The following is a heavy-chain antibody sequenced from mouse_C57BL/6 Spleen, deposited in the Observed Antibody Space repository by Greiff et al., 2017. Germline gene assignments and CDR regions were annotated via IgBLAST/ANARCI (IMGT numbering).Heavy chain of an antibody. CDR3: ARSYYGTPHGGFDY. CDR1: GYAFSSYW. CDR2: IYPGDGDT. J-gene: IGHJ2*01. Sequence: VQLQQSGAELVKPGASVKISCKASGYAFSSYWMNWVKQRPGKGLEWIGQIYPGDGDTNYNGKFKGKATLTADKSSSTAYMQLSSLTSEDSAVYFCARSYYGTPHGGFDYWGQGTTLTVSS. D-gene: IGHD1-1*01. V-gene: IGHV1-80*01.